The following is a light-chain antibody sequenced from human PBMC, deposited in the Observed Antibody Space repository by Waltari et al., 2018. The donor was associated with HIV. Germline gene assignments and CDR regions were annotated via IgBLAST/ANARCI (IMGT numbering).Light chain of an antibody. V-gene: IGLV2-14*03. J-gene: IGLJ2*01. CDR1: SRDVGGYNY. CDR2: DVS. CDR3: NSYTTSSTLHVV. Sequence: QSALTQPASVSGSPGQSITISCTGTSRDVGGYNYVSWYQHHPGKAPKLMMYDVSNRPSGVSNRFSGSTSGNTASLTISGLQAEDEADYYCNSYTTSSTLHVVFGGGTKLTVL.